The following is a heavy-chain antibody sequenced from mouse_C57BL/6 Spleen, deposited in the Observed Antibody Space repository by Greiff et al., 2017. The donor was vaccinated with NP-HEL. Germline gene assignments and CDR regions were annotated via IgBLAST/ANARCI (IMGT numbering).Heavy chain of an antibody. V-gene: IGHV10-1*01. CDR2: IRSKSNNYAT. D-gene: IGHD1-1*01. CDR3: VRHDYYYGSSPWFAY. Sequence: EVKLVESGGGLVQPKGSLKLSCAASGFSFNTYAMNWVRQAPGKGLEWVARIRSKSNNYATYYADSVKDRFTISRDDSESMLYLQMNNLKTEDTAMYYCVRHDYYYGSSPWFAYWGQGTLVTVSA. CDR1: GFSFNTYA. J-gene: IGHJ3*01.